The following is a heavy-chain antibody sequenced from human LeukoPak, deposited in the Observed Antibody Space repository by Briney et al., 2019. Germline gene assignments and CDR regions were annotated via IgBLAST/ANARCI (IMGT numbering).Heavy chain of an antibody. D-gene: IGHD6-13*01. J-gene: IGHJ3*02. CDR3: ATPIAAFDAFDI. CDR2: ISTYNGNT. CDR1: GYTFTSYG. V-gene: IGHV1-18*01. Sequence: GASVKVSCKASGYTFTSYGITWVRQAPGQGLEWMGWISTYNGNTNYAQILQGRVTMTTDTSTSTAYMELSSLRSEDTAVYYCATPIAAFDAFDIWGQGTMVTVSS.